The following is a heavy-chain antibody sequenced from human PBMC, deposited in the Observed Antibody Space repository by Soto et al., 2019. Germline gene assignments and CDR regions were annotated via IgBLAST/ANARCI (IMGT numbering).Heavy chain of an antibody. J-gene: IGHJ4*01. CDR3: ATIRVRGGPLRFED. D-gene: IGHD5-12*01. Sequence: QVQLVQSGAEVKKPGSSVKVSCKTSGGLFSVFSFNWVRQAPGQGLEWMGGVLHITGSTDYAQKFQGRLTITADRSTSTIYMELSRLTSDDTANYYCATIRVRGGPLRFEDGGQGTLISVSS. V-gene: IGHV1-69*06. CDR1: GGLFSVFS. CDR2: VLHITGST.